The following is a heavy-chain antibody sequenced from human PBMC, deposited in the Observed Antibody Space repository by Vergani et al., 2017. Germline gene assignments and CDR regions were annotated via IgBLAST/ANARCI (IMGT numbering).Heavy chain of an antibody. CDR2: TWYDGNNK. J-gene: IGHJ5*02. V-gene: IGHV3-33*01. CDR1: GFTFNQYG. Sequence: VQLVESGGGVVQPGRSLRLSCAASGFTFNQYGMHWVRQAPGKGLEWVAVTWYDGNNKQYADSVKGRFTISRDNSKSTMYLQMNSLRDEDTGVYYCARDLRLLYNRFDPWGQGTLVTGSS. D-gene: IGHD1-14*01. CDR3: ARDLRLLYNRFDP.